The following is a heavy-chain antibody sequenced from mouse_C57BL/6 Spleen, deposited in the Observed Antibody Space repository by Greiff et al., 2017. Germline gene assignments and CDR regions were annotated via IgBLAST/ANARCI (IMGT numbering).Heavy chain of an antibody. V-gene: IGHV1-5*01. Sequence: EVQLQQSGTVLARPGASVKMSCKTSGYTFTSYWMHWVKQRPGQGLEWIGAIYPGNSDTSYNQKFKGKAKLTAVTSASTAYMELSSLTNEDSAVYYCTRPFLSNWDVGAYWGQGTLVTVSA. J-gene: IGHJ3*01. D-gene: IGHD4-1*02. CDR3: TRPFLSNWDVGAY. CDR1: GYTFTSYW. CDR2: IYPGNSDT.